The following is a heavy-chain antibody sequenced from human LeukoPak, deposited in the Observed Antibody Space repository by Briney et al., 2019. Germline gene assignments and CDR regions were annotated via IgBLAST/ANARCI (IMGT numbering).Heavy chain of an antibody. J-gene: IGHJ5*02. CDR3: AREEGGLMVVTPEDWFDP. V-gene: IGHV1-2*06. D-gene: IGHD4-23*01. CDR2: INPNSGGT. Sequence: ASVKVSCKASGYTFTGYYMHWVRQAPRQGLEWMGRINPNSGGTNYAQKFQGRVTMTRDTSISTAYMGLSRLRSDDTAVYYCAREEGGLMVVTPEDWFDPWGQGTLVTVSS. CDR1: GYTFTGYY.